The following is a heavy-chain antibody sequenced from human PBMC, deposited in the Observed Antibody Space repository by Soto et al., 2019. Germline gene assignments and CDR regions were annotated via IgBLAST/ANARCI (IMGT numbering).Heavy chain of an antibody. CDR2: IYWDDDK. CDR1: GFSLSTRGVG. J-gene: IGHJ4*02. Sequence: QITLKESGPTLVKPTQTLTLTCTFSGFSLSTRGVGVGWIRQPPGKALEWLAVIYWDDDKRYSPSLQSRLTTXKXSSKHQVALTMTNMDPVDTATYYCARKNYGDYPTDYWGQGTLVTVSS. V-gene: IGHV2-5*02. CDR3: ARKNYGDYPTDY. D-gene: IGHD4-17*01.